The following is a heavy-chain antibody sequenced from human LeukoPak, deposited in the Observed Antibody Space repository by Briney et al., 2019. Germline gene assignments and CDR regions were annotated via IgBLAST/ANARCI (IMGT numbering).Heavy chain of an antibody. D-gene: IGHD4-17*01. V-gene: IGHV3-21*01. CDR3: ARAPYGDYYFDY. CDR1: GFTFSSYN. J-gene: IGHJ4*02. Sequence: GGSLRLSCAASGFTFSSYNMNWVRQAPGKGLEWVSSISSSSSYIYYADSVKGRFTISRDNAKNSLYLQMNSLRAEDTAVYYCARAPYGDYYFDYWGQGTLVTVSS. CDR2: ISSSSSYI.